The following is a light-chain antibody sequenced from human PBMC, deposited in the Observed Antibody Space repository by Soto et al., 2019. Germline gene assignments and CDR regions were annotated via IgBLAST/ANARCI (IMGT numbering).Light chain of an antibody. V-gene: IGKV1-5*01. J-gene: IGKJ5*01. CDR1: QSISSW. CDR2: DAS. CDR3: QKYNSYSIN. Sequence: DIQMTQSPSSVSASVGDIVTITCRASQSISSWLAWYQQKPGKAPKLLIYDASSLESGVPSRFSGSGSGTEFTLTISSLQPDDFATYYCQKYNSYSINFGQGTRLEIK.